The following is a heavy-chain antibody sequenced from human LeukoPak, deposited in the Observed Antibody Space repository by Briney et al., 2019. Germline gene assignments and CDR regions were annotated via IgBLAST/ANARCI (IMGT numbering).Heavy chain of an antibody. Sequence: KPSETLSLTCTVSGGTISTSLYYWGSIRQPPGKGLEWIGSLYYSGRTYYNPSLKSRVAISVDTSKNQFSLKLSSVTAADTAVYYCARGRPSFGSPNWFDPWGQGTLVTVSS. CDR2: LYYSGRT. D-gene: IGHD3-10*01. J-gene: IGHJ5*02. CDR3: ARGRPSFGSPNWFDP. CDR1: GGTISTSLYY. V-gene: IGHV4-39*07.